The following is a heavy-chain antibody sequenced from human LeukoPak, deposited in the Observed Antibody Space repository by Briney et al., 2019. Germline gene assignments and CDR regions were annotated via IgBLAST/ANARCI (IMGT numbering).Heavy chain of an antibody. CDR3: AREYGDRFDY. D-gene: IGHD4-17*01. J-gene: IGHJ4*02. CDR1: GFTFSSYS. V-gene: IGHV3-48*01. CDR2: ISSSSSTV. Sequence: PGGSLRLSCAASGFTFSSYSMNWVRQAPGKGLEWVSYISSSSSTVYYADSVKGRFTISRDNAKNSLYLQMNSLRAEDTAVYYCAREYGDRFDYWGQGTLVTVSS.